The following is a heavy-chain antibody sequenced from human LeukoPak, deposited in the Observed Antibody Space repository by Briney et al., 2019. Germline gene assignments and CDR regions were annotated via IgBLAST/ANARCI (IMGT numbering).Heavy chain of an antibody. D-gene: IGHD3-22*01. J-gene: IGHJ4*02. Sequence: GGSLRLSCAASGFTFSSYAMSWVRQAPGKGLEWVSAISGSGGSTYYADSVRGRFTISRDNSKNTLYLQMNSLRAEDTAVYYCAKSGYDSSGYYVDYWGQETLVTVSS. CDR1: GFTFSSYA. CDR3: AKSGYDSSGYYVDY. V-gene: IGHV3-23*01. CDR2: ISGSGGST.